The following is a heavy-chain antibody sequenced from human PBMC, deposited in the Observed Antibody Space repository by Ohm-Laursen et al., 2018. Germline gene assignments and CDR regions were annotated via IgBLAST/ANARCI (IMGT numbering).Heavy chain of an antibody. J-gene: IGHJ3*02. Sequence: SLRLSCTAFGFTFSTYTMNWVRQAPGKGLEWVSYISSSSRTIYYADSVKGRFTISRDNAKNSLYLQMKSLRAEDTAVYYCAREYSSSSGRAFDIWGQGTMVTVSS. CDR2: ISSSSRTI. D-gene: IGHD6-6*01. V-gene: IGHV3-48*01. CDR3: AREYSSSSGRAFDI. CDR1: GFTFSTYT.